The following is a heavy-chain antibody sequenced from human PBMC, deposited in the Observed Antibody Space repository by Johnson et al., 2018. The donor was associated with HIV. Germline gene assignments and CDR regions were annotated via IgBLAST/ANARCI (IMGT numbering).Heavy chain of an antibody. CDR1: GFTFSSYD. CDR2: IGTAGDT. V-gene: IGHV3-13*01. D-gene: IGHD6-13*01. Sequence: VHLVESGGGLVQPGGSLRLSCAASGFTFSSYDMHWVRQATGKGLEWVSAIGTAGDTYYPGSVKGRFTISRDNAKNSLSLQMNSLRAEDTAVYYCASSHPAAAGIPRWAFDIWGQGTMVTVSS. J-gene: IGHJ3*02. CDR3: ASSHPAAAGIPRWAFDI.